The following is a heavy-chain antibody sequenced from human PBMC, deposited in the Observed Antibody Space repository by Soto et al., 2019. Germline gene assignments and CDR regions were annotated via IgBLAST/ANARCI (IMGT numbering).Heavy chain of an antibody. D-gene: IGHD6-13*01. J-gene: IGHJ4*02. Sequence: PGGSLRLSCAASGFTFSSYGINWVRQAPGKGLEWVSGISGSGDSTHYADSVKGRFTISRHNSKNTLYLQLNSLRAEDTAVYYCAGSIAAAGDDYWGQGTLVTVSS. V-gene: IGHV3-23*01. CDR1: GFTFSSYG. CDR2: ISGSGDST. CDR3: AGSIAAAGDDY.